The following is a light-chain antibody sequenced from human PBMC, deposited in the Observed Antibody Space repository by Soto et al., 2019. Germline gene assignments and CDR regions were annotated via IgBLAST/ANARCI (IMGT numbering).Light chain of an antibody. Sequence: DIHMTQSPSSLSASVGDRVSITCRASQSISSYLNWYQQKPGKAPKLLIYAASSLQSGVPSRFSGSGSGTDFTLTISSLQPEDFATYYCHPSYSTPTFGQGTKVDIK. CDR3: HPSYSTPT. J-gene: IGKJ1*01. CDR2: AAS. CDR1: QSISSY. V-gene: IGKV1-39*01.